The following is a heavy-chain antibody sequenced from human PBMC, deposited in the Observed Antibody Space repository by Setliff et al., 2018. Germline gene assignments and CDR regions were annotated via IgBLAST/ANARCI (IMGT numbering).Heavy chain of an antibody. J-gene: IGHJ4*02. CDR3: ARCRSMYYNFWSGYYPPDY. V-gene: IGHV1-18*01. D-gene: IGHD3-3*01. CDR1: GYTFTSYG. Sequence: ASVKVSCKASGYTFTSYGISWVRQAPGQGLEWMGWISAYNGNTNYAQKLQGRVTMTTDTSTSTAYMELGSLRSDDTAVYYCARCRSMYYNFWSGYYPPDYWGQGTLVTVSS. CDR2: ISAYNGNT.